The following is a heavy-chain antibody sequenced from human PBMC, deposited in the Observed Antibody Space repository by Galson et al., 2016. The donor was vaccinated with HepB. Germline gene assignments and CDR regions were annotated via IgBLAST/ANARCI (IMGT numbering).Heavy chain of an antibody. J-gene: IGHJ5*02. D-gene: IGHD6-13*01. Sequence: SETLSLTCSVSGGSISSGSYYWGWIRQTPGKGLGWIGSIYYSGNTHYNPSLKRRVTISVDTSKNRFSLNLYSVTAADTAVYYCARHYPGAAGNNWFDPWGQGTLVTVSS. CDR1: GGSISSGSYY. V-gene: IGHV4-39*01. CDR3: ARHYPGAAGNNWFDP. CDR2: IYYSGNT.